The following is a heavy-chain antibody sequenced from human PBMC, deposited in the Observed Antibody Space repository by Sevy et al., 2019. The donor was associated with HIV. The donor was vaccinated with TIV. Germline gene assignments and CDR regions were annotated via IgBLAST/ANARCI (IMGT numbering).Heavy chain of an antibody. V-gene: IGHV1-2*06. CDR3: ARDTDVLLWFGELLLDYYGMDV. CDR1: GYTFTGYY. Sequence: ASVKVSCKASGYTFTGYYMHWVRQAPGQGLEWMGRINPNSGGTNYAQKFQGRVTMTGDTSISTAYMELSRLRSDDTAVYYCARDTDVLLWFGELLLDYYGMDVWGQGTTVTVSS. CDR2: INPNSGGT. J-gene: IGHJ6*02. D-gene: IGHD3-10*01.